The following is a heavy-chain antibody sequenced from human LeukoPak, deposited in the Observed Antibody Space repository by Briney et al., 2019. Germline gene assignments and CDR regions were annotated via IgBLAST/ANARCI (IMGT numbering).Heavy chain of an antibody. CDR2: IYPGDSDT. CDR3: XRNLYDILTGYYSYYFDX. J-gene: IGHJ4*02. V-gene: IGHV5-51*01. CDR1: GYSFTSYW. D-gene: IGHD3-9*01. Sequence: GESLKISCKGSGYSFTSYWIGWVRQMPGKGLEWMGIIYPGDSDTRYSPSFQGQVTISADKSISTAYLQWSSLKASDTAMYYCXRNLYDILTGYYSYYFDXWGQGXLVTVS.